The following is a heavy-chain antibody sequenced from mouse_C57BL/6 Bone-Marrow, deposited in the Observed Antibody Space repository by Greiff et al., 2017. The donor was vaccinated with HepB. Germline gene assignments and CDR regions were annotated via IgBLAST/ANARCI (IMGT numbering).Heavy chain of an antibody. CDR3: ARQFSGYFDV. CDR2: INPNNGGT. CDR1: GYTFTDYN. V-gene: IGHV1-18*01. Sequence: EVKLMESGPELVKPGASVKIPCKASGYTFTDYNMDWVKQSHGKSLEWIGDINPNNGGTIYNQKFKGKATLTVDKSSSTAYMELRSLTSEDTAVYYCARQFSGYFDVWGTGTTVTVSS. J-gene: IGHJ1*03.